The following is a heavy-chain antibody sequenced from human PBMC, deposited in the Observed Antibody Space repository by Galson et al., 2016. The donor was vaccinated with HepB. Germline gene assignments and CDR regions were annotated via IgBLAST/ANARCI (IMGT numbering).Heavy chain of an antibody. CDR1: GFTLRSYI. J-gene: IGHJ6*03. D-gene: IGHD3-16*01. V-gene: IGHV3-21*01. Sequence: SLRLSCAASGFTLRSYIMNWVRRAPGKGLEWVAAISSRSTYIHYSDSLKGRLTISRDNTQNSVFLQMNSLRVEDTAVYYCAIEWGGYSYYMDVWSQGTTVTVS. CDR2: ISSRSTYI. CDR3: AIEWGGYSYYMDV.